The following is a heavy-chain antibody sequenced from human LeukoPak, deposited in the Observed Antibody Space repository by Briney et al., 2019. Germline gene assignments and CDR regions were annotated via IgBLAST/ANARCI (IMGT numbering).Heavy chain of an antibody. CDR1: GYTFTSYD. V-gene: IGHV1-8*03. Sequence: GASVKVSCKASGYTFTSYDINWVRQATGQGLEWMGWMNPNSGNTGYAQKFQGRVTITRNTSISTAYMELSSLRSDDTAVYYCARVPTYYYDSSGYPFDYWGQGTLVTVSS. CDR2: MNPNSGNT. CDR3: ARVPTYYYDSSGYPFDY. D-gene: IGHD3-22*01. J-gene: IGHJ4*02.